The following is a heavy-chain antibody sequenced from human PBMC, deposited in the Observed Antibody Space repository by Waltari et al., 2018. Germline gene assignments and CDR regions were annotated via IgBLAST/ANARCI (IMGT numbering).Heavy chain of an antibody. CDR3: ATDPRLYYYDSSGYYYEV. J-gene: IGHJ4*02. CDR1: GYTFTDYY. V-gene: IGHV1-69-2*01. Sequence: EVQLVQSGAEVKKPGATVKISCKASGYTFTDYYMHWVQQAPGKGLEWMGRVDPEDGETIYAEKFQGRVTITADTSTDTAYMELSSLRSEDTAVYYCATDPRLYYYDSSGYYYEVWGQGTLVTVSS. CDR2: VDPEDGET. D-gene: IGHD3-22*01.